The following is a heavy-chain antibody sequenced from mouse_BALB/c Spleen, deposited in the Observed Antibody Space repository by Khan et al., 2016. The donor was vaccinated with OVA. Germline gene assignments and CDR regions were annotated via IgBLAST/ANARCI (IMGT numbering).Heavy chain of an antibody. V-gene: IGHV9-3-1*01. CDR3: ARTPYFSYTLDH. CDR1: GYTFTNYG. J-gene: IGHJ4*01. Sequence: QVQLKQSGPELKKPGETVKISCKASGYTFTNYGMNWVKQSPGKALKWMGWINTYTGEPTYADDFKGRFAFSLDTSASTAYLQINNLKSEDTATYFCARTPYFSYTLDHWGQGTSVTVSS. D-gene: IGHD2-10*01. CDR2: INTYTGEP.